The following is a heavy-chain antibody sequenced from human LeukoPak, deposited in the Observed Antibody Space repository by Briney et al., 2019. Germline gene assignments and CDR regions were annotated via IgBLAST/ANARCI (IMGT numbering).Heavy chain of an antibody. J-gene: IGHJ4*02. Sequence: SETLSLTCSVSGGSIGSHQWNWIRQPSGTGLEWIGIVFNNGGTKHNPSLKSRVAISVDPSKNQFALKLSSVTAADTAVYYCVASYGGYVLDYWGQGALVIVSS. CDR3: VASYGGYVLDY. V-gene: IGHV4-59*11. CDR1: GGSIGSHQ. CDR2: VFNNGGT. D-gene: IGHD5-12*01.